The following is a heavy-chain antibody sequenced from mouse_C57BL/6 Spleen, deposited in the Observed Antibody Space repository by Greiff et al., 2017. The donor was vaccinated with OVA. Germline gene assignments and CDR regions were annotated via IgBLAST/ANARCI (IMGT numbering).Heavy chain of an antibody. CDR1: GYTFTSYW. D-gene: IGHD4-1*01. CDR2: IHPSDSDT. J-gene: IGHJ1*03. V-gene: IGHV1-74*01. CDR3: AIGDWDPYCYFDV. Sequence: QVQLQQPGAELVKPGASVKVSCKASGYTFTSYWMHWVKQRPGQGLEWIGRIHPSDSDTNYNQKFKGKATLTVDKSTSPAYMQLSSLTSADSSVYYCAIGDWDPYCYFDVWGTGTSVTVSS.